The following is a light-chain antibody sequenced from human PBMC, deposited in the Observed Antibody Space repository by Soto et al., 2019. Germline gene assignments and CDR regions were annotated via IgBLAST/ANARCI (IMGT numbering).Light chain of an antibody. CDR2: DAS. CDR3: QQRGNWPS. V-gene: IGKV3-11*01. Sequence: EVVLTQSPATLSVSPGDRVTLSFRASQSVDINLAWYQQKPGQAPRLLIYDASNRATGIPARFSGSGSGTDFTLTISSLEPEDFAVYYCQQRGNWPSFGGGTRLEI. CDR1: QSVDIN. J-gene: IGKJ5*01.